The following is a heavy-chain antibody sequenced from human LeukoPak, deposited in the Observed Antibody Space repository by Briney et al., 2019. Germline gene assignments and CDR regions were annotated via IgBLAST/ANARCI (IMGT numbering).Heavy chain of an antibody. D-gene: IGHD6-19*01. V-gene: IGHV3-53*01. CDR2: IYSGGST. CDR3: ARGGIAVAAYDY. Sequence: GGSLRLSCAAFGFTVSSNYMSWVRQAPGKGLEWVSVIYSGGSTYYADSVKGRFTISRDNSKNTLYLQMNSLRAEDTAVYYCARGGIAVAAYDYWGQGTLVTVSS. J-gene: IGHJ4*02. CDR1: GFTVSSNY.